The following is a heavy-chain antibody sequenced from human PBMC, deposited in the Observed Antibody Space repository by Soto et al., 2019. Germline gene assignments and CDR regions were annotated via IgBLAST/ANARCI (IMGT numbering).Heavy chain of an antibody. CDR1: GFTFSSYA. J-gene: IGHJ6*03. CDR2: ISGSGGST. CDR3: AKEGTVTMPYYYYMDV. Sequence: GESLKISCAASGFTFSSYAMSWVRQAPGKGLEWVSAISGSGGSTYYADSVKGRFTISRDNSKNTLYLQMNSLRAEDTAVYYCAKEGTVTMPYYYYMDVWGKGTTVTVSS. V-gene: IGHV3-23*01. D-gene: IGHD4-17*01.